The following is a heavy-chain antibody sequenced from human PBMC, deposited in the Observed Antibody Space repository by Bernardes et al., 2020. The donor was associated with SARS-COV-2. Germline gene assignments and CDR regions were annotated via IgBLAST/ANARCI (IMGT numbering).Heavy chain of an antibody. Sequence: ASVKVSCKASGYTFTGYYMHWVRQAPGQGLEWMGWINPNSGGTNYAQKFQGWVTMTRDTSISTAYMELSRLRSDDTAVYYCAREQSGSYYKSHYGMDVWGQGTTVTVSS. CDR1: GYTFTGYY. J-gene: IGHJ6*02. D-gene: IGHD3-10*01. CDR2: INPNSGGT. V-gene: IGHV1-2*04. CDR3: AREQSGSYYKSHYGMDV.